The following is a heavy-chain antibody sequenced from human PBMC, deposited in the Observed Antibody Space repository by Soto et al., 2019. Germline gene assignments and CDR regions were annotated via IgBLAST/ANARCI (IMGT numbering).Heavy chain of an antibody. D-gene: IGHD3-10*01. CDR3: ARVSGPGSDY. CDR2: IYYSGTT. CDR1: GGSISSGGYY. V-gene: IGHV4-31*03. Sequence: PSETLSLTCTVSGGSISSGGYYWSWIRQHPGKGLEWIGYIYYSGTTYYNPSLKSRVTISVDTSKNQFSLKLSSVTAADTAVYYCARVSGPGSDYWGQGTLVTVSS. J-gene: IGHJ4*02.